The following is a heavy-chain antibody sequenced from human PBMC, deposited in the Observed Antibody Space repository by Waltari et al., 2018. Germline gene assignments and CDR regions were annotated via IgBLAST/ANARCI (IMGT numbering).Heavy chain of an antibody. J-gene: IGHJ4*02. Sequence: QVQLQESGPGLVKPSETLSLTCTVSGYSISRRYYWGWIRQPPGKGLEWIGSIYHSGSTYYNPSLKSRVTISVDTSKNQFSLKLSSVTAADTAVYYCARDVDHFDYWGQGTLVTVSS. CDR3: ARDVDHFDY. CDR2: IYHSGST. D-gene: IGHD5-12*01. V-gene: IGHV4-38-2*02. CDR1: GYSISRRYY.